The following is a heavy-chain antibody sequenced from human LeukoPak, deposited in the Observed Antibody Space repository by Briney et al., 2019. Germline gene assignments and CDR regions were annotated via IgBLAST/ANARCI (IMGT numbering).Heavy chain of an antibody. CDR1: SYSISSGSY. CDR2: IFHSGNS. CDR3: ARVTYVDDMLYQYFDY. V-gene: IGHV4-38-2*01. D-gene: IGHD4-17*01. J-gene: IGHJ4*02. Sequence: SETLSLTCAVSSYSISSGSYWGWIRQSPAKGLEWVGSIFHSGNSYYNPSLKSRLTMSVDTSKNQFSLKLTSVTAADTALYYCARVTYVDDMLYQYFDYWGQGILVTVSS.